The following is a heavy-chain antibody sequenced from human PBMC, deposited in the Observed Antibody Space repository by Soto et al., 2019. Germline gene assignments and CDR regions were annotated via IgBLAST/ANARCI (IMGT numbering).Heavy chain of an antibody. CDR3: TTDSGTYYGSLGY. CDR1: GFTVTNAG. Sequence: GGSLRLSCAASGFTVTNAGMNWVRQAPGKGLEWVGHIKSKTDGGTTDYAAPVKGRFTVSRDDSKNTLYLQMNSLKTDDTAVYYCTTDSGTYYGSLGYWGQGT. CDR2: IKSKTDGGTT. J-gene: IGHJ4*02. D-gene: IGHD1-26*01. V-gene: IGHV3-15*07.